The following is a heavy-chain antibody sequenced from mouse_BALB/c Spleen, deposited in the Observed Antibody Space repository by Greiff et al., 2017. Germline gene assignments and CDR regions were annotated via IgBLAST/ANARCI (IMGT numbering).Heavy chain of an antibody. CDR1: GYTFTSYW. CDR3: ARSIKVYYEDWYFDV. D-gene: IGHD2-4*01. Sequence: QVQLQQPGAELVKPGASVKMSCKASGYTFTSYWMHWVKQRPGQGLEWIGVIDPSDSYTSYNQKFKGKATLTVDTSSSTAYMELRSLTSEDSAVYYCARSIKVYYEDWYFDVWGAGTTVTVSS. CDR2: IDPSDSYT. J-gene: IGHJ1*01. V-gene: IGHV1-59*01.